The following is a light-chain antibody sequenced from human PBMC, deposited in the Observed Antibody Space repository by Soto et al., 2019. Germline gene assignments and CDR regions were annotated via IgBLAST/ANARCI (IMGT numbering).Light chain of an antibody. CDR2: GAS. Sequence: EIVLTQSPGTLSLSPGERAILSCRASQSVSSSYLAWYQQKPGQAPRLLIYGASSRATAIPDRFSGSGSGTDFTLSISRLEPEDFAVYYCQQFATSSWTFGQGTKVEIK. J-gene: IGKJ1*01. CDR1: QSVSSSY. CDR3: QQFATSSWT. V-gene: IGKV3-20*01.